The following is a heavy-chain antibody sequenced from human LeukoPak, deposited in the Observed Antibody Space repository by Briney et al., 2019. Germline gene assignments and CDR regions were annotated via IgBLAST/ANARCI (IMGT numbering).Heavy chain of an antibody. CDR2: IYYSGST. D-gene: IGHD1-1*01. Sequence: SETLSLTCTVSGGSISSYYWSWIRQPPGKGLEWIGYIYYSGSTNYNPSFKSRVTISVDTSKNQFSPKLSSVTAADTAVYYCAGIQLERRWFDPWGQGTLVTVSS. V-gene: IGHV4-59*01. CDR3: AGIQLERRWFDP. J-gene: IGHJ5*02. CDR1: GGSISSYY.